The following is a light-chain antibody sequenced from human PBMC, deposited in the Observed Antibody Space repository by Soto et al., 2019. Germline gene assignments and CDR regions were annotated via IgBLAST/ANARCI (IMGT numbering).Light chain of an antibody. CDR3: QQYGSSPPIT. CDR1: QSVSSN. CDR2: RTS. J-gene: IGKJ5*01. Sequence: EIVMTQSPSTLSVSPGERATLSCRASQSVSSNLAWYQQKPGQAPRLLMFRTSSRATGFPARFSGSGSGTDFTLTISRLEPEDFAVYYCQQYGSSPPITFGQGTRLEI. V-gene: IGKV3-20*01.